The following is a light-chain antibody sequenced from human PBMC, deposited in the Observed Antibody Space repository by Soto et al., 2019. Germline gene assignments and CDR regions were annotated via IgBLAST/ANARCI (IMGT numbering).Light chain of an antibody. V-gene: IGKV1-5*01. CDR2: DAS. CDR1: QSVTDW. J-gene: IGKJ2*02. Sequence: DIQLTQSPSTLSASVGDRVTITCRASQSVTDWLAWYQQKPGKAPKLLIYDASSLESGVPSRFSGSGSVTEFSLTISSLQPYDFATYYCQQYYRSCTFGQWTKVEIK. CDR3: QQYYRSCT.